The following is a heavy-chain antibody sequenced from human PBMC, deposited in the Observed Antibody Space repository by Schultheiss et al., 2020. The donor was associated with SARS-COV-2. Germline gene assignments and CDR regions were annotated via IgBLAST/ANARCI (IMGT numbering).Heavy chain of an antibody. J-gene: IGHJ3*02. CDR1: GFTVSSYA. Sequence: GGSLRLSCAASGFTVSSYAMHWVRQAPGKGLEWVAVISYDGSNKYYADSVKGRFTISRDNSKNTLYLQMNSLRAEDTAVYYCARSYILLDAFDIWGQGTMVTVSS. V-gene: IGHV3-30*04. CDR3: ARSYILLDAFDI. D-gene: IGHD3-10*01. CDR2: ISYDGSNK.